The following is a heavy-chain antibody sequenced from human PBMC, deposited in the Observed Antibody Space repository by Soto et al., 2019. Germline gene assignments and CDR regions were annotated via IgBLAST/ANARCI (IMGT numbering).Heavy chain of an antibody. V-gene: IGHV3-30-3*01. CDR1: GFTFRNYA. D-gene: IGHD2-15*01. CDR3: ARGDREDILVVVGARPGEYGIDI. J-gene: IGHJ6*01. Sequence: QVQLVESGGGVVQPGGSLRLSCAASGFTFRNYAMHWVRQAPGKGLECLAVIAYDGSNAFYRDSVKGRLTISRDNSKNTLYLHMNSLRSEDTGVYYWARGDREDILVVVGARPGEYGIDIWGQGTTVTVSS. CDR2: IAYDGSNA.